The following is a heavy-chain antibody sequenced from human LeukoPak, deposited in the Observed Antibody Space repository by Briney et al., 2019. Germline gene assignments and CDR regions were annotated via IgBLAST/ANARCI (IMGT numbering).Heavy chain of an antibody. Sequence: GGSLRLSCAASGFTFSSYEMNWGRQAPGKGLEWVSHISGSGSTIYYADSVKGRFTISRDNAKNSLYLQMNSLRAEDTAVYYCARRYCSSTSCLFDYWGQGTLVTVSS. D-gene: IGHD2-2*01. CDR3: ARRYCSSTSCLFDY. CDR2: ISGSGSTI. CDR1: GFTFSSYE. V-gene: IGHV3-48*03. J-gene: IGHJ4*02.